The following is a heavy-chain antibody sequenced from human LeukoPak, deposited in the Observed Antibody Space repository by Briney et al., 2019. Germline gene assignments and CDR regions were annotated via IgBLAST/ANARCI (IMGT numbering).Heavy chain of an antibody. CDR2: ISYDGSNK. V-gene: IGHV3-30-3*01. CDR1: GFTFSSYA. CDR3: ARVRSGSHFDY. Sequence: GGSLRLSCAASGFTFSSYAMHWVRQAPGKGLEWVAVISYDGSNKYYTDSVKGRFTISRDNSKNTLYQQMNSLRAEDTAVYYCARVRSGSHFDYWGQGTLVTVSS. D-gene: IGHD1-26*01. J-gene: IGHJ4*02.